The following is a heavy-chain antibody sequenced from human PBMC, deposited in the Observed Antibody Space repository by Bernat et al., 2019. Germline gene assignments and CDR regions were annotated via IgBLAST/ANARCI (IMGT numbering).Heavy chain of an antibody. CDR1: GFTFSSYG. CDR3: ARDLAVAAADAFDY. Sequence: QVQLVESGGGVVQPGRSLRLSCAASGFTFSSYGMHWVRQAPGKGLEWVAVIWYDGSNKYYADSVKGRFTISRDNSKNTLYLQMNSLRAEDTAVYYCARDLAVAAADAFDYWGQGPLVTVSS. J-gene: IGHJ4*02. V-gene: IGHV3-33*01. D-gene: IGHD6-13*01. CDR2: IWYDGSNK.